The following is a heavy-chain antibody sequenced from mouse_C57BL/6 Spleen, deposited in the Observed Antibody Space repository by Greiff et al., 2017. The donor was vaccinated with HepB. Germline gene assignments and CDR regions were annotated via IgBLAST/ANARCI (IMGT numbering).Heavy chain of an antibody. CDR2: IWGVGST. D-gene: IGHD1-1*01. CDR3: ASLHYGSSPAWFAY. V-gene: IGHV2-6*01. J-gene: IGHJ3*01. CDR1: GFSLTSYG. Sequence: QVQLKESGPGLVAPSQSLSITCTVSGFSLTSYGVDWVRQSPGKGLEWLGVIWGVGSTNYNSALKSRLSISKDNSKSQVFLKMNSLQTDDTAMYYWASLHYGSSPAWFAYWGQGTLVTVSA.